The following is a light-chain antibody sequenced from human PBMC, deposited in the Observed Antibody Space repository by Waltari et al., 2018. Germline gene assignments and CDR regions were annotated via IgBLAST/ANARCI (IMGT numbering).Light chain of an antibody. CDR1: SSDVGGYNY. V-gene: IGLV2-14*03. CDR2: DVS. CDR3: SSYTSSGTSPAV. Sequence: QSALTQPASVSGFPGQSITISCTGTSSDVGGYNYVSWYQQHPGKPPKLMIFDVSDRPSGLSNRFSGSKSGNTASLTISGLQAEDEAAYYCSSYTSSGTSPAVFGGGTTLTVL. J-gene: IGLJ2*01.